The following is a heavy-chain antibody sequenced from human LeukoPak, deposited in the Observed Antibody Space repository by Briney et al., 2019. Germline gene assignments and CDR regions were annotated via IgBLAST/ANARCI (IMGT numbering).Heavy chain of an antibody. Sequence: PGGSLRLSCAASGFTFSSYAMHWVRQAPGKGLKYVSAISSNGGSTYYANSVKGRFTISRDNSKNTLYLQMGSLRAEDMAVYYCARTYYYGSSGYSLGGQGTLVTVSS. CDR1: GFTFSSYA. D-gene: IGHD3-22*01. J-gene: IGHJ4*02. CDR2: ISSNGGST. CDR3: ARTYYYGSSGYSL. V-gene: IGHV3-64*01.